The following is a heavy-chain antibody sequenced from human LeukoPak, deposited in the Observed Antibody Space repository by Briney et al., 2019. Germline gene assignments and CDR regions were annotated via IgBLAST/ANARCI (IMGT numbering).Heavy chain of an antibody. CDR2: INPSGGST. CDR3: ARDMYYDFWSGHPQNWFDP. J-gene: IGHJ5*02. V-gene: IGHV1-46*01. CDR1: GYTFTSYY. Sequence: ASVKVSCKASGYTFTSYYMHWVRQAPGQGLEWMGIINPSGGSTSYAQKFQGRATMTRDTSTSTVYMELGSLRSEDTAVYYCARDMYYDFWSGHPQNWFDPWGQGTLVTVSS. D-gene: IGHD3-3*01.